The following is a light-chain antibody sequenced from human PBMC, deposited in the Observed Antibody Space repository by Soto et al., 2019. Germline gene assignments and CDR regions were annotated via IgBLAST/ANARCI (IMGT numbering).Light chain of an antibody. CDR2: IND. J-gene: IGLJ7*01. V-gene: IGLV1-44*01. Sequence: QSALTQPPSLSGTPGQRVTISCSGSSSNIAGNTVHWYQHLPGTAPKLLIYINDQRPSGVPGRFSASTSGTSASLAISGLQSDDEADYYCATWDDDLNASVFGGGTQLPFL. CDR3: ATWDDDLNASV. CDR1: SSNIAGNT.